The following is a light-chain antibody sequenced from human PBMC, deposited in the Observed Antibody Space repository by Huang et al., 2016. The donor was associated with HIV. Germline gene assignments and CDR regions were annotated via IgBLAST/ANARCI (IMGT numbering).Light chain of an antibody. Sequence: EIVLTQSPGTLSLSPGESATLSCRASQSVTSKYFAWYQQKPGQSPRLLIDGASSRATGIPDRFSGSGSGTDFTLTISRLEPEDFAVYYCQQYDESPFNFGPGTKVDIK. CDR3: QQYDESPFN. CDR1: QSVTSKY. J-gene: IGKJ3*01. V-gene: IGKV3-20*01. CDR2: GAS.